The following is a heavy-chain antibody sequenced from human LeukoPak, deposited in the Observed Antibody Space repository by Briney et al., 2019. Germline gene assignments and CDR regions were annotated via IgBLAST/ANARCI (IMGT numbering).Heavy chain of an antibody. CDR1: GFTFSTYA. Sequence: PGGSLRLSRAASGFTFSTYAMSWVRQAPGKGLEWVSSITDSGSGTYYADSVKGRFTISRDNSKNTLYLQMNSLRAEDTAVYYCAKRAIVAAVKYFDYWGQGTLVTVSS. CDR3: AKRAIVAAVKYFDY. V-gene: IGHV3-23*01. D-gene: IGHD6-13*01. CDR2: ITDSGSGT. J-gene: IGHJ4*02.